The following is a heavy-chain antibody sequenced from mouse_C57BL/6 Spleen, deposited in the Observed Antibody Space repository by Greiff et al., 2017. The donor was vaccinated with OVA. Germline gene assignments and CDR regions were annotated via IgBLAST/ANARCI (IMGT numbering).Heavy chain of an antibody. CDR1: GYTFTSYW. J-gene: IGHJ2*01. CDR2: IDPSDSYT. CDR3: ARFGLGQGYYFDY. Sequence: VQLQQPGAELVKPGASVKLSCKASGYTFTSYWMQWVKQRPGQGLEWIGEIDPSDSYTNYNQKFKGKATLTVDTSSSTAYMQLSSLTSEDSAVYYCARFGLGQGYYFDYWGQGTTLTASS. D-gene: IGHD4-1*01. V-gene: IGHV1-50*01.